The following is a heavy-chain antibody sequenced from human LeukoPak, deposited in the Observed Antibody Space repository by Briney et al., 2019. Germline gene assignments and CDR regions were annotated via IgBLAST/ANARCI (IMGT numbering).Heavy chain of an antibody. CDR3: AKESYYDGTGFYTG. D-gene: IGHD3-22*01. CDR2: ISGSGSI. J-gene: IGHJ4*02. Sequence: PGGPLRLSCAASGFSFSNYAMSWVRQAPGKGLEWVSRISGSGSIDYADSVKGRFTISRDNSKNTLYLQMNSLRAEDTAVYYCAKESYYDGTGFYTGWGQGNLVTVSS. CDR1: GFSFSNYA. V-gene: IGHV3-23*01.